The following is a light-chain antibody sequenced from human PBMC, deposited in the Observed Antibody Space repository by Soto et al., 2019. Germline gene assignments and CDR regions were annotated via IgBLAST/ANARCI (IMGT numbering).Light chain of an antibody. CDR2: GAS. CDR1: QSVRNY. CDR3: QQYNDWPPMT. Sequence: EIVMTQSPVTLSVSPGERATLSCRASQSVRNYLAWYQQKPGQAPRLPIYGASTRATGIPAGFSGSGSGTEFRLIISSLQSEDFAVYYCQQYNDWPPMTFGQGTRLEIK. J-gene: IGKJ5*01. V-gene: IGKV3-15*01.